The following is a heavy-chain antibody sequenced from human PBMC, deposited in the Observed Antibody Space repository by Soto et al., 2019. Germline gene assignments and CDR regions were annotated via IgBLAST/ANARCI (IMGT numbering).Heavy chain of an antibody. CDR1: GGSISSGDYY. D-gene: IGHD6-19*01. CDR3: ASNSGWSNWFDP. J-gene: IGHJ5*02. CDR2: IYYSGST. Sequence: TLSLTCTVSGGSISSGDYYWSWIRQPPGKGLEWIGYIYYSGSTYYNPSLKSRVTISVDKSKNQFSLKLSPVTAADTAVYYCASNSGWSNWFDPWGQGTLVTVSS. V-gene: IGHV4-30-4*01.